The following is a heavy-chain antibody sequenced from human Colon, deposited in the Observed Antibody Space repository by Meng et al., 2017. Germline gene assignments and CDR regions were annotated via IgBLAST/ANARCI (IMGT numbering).Heavy chain of an antibody. J-gene: IGHJ4*02. CDR3: ARNSAAGVDY. CDR1: GGSISSGGNY. Sequence: QVQLSESGPLLGTTSNLSVTGFSVSGGSISSGGNYRSWLRQNAGKGLEWIEYIYYNESTHYNPSLKSRTTISIDTSKNQFSLMLTSVTAADSAGDYCARNSAAGVDYWGQGTLVTVSS. V-gene: IGHV4-31*03. CDR2: IYYNEST. D-gene: IGHD6-13*01.